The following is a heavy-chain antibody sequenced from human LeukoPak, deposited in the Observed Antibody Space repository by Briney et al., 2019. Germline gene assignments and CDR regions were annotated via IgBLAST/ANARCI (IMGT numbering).Heavy chain of an antibody. V-gene: IGHV3-64*01. CDR3: AKLLSNSGRFLY. D-gene: IGHD4-23*01. CDR1: GFTFSSYA. Sequence: GSLRLSCSASGFTFSSYAMHWVRQAPGKGLEYVSAISSNGGSTYYANSVKGRFTISRDNSKNTLYLQMNSLRAEDTAVYYCAKLLSNSGRFLYWGQGTLVTVSS. J-gene: IGHJ4*02. CDR2: ISSNGGST.